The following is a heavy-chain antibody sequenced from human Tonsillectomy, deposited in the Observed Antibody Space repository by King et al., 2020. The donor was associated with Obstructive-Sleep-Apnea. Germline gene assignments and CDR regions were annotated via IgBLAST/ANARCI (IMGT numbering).Heavy chain of an antibody. V-gene: IGHV3-30*02. Sequence: VQLVESGGGVVQPGGALRLSCEASGFTFRSYGMQWVRQAPGKGLEWVAFTRFDGRYKTYADSVKGRFTMSRENSKNTLYLQMSSLRMEDTAVYYCAKDRRDQLLSNDAFDMWGQGTMVTVSS. J-gene: IGHJ3*02. CDR1: GFTFRSYG. D-gene: IGHD2-2*01. CDR3: AKDRRDQLLSNDAFDM. CDR2: TRFDGRYK.